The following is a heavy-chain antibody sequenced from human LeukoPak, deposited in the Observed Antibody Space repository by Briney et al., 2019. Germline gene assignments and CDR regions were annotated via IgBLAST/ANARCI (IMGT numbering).Heavy chain of an antibody. Sequence: SVKVSCKASGGTFSSYAISWVRQAPGQGLEWMGRIIPILGIANYAQKFQGRVTITADKSTSTAYMELSSLRSEDTAVYYCARALELLGVDYWGQGTLVTVSS. CDR1: GGTFSSYA. CDR3: ARALELLGVDY. J-gene: IGHJ4*02. CDR2: IIPILGIA. V-gene: IGHV1-69*04. D-gene: IGHD3-10*01.